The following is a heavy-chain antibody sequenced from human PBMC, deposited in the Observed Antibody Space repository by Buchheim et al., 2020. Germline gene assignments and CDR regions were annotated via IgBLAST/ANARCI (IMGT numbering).Heavy chain of an antibody. V-gene: IGHV3-23*01. CDR3: AQDGLIPF. CDR2: ISCSGGSI. J-gene: IGHJ4*02. Sequence: EVQILESGGTLVQPGGSLRLSCAASGFPFSSYDMSCVRQAPGKGLEWFSAISCSGGSIYYADSVKGRFPISRDNSRHTLYLQMNSLRAEDTAVYYCAQDGLIPFWGQGT. CDR1: GFPFSSYD. D-gene: IGHD2-8*01.